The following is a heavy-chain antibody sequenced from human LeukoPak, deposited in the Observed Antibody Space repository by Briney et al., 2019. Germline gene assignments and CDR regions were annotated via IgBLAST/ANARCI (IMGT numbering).Heavy chain of an antibody. CDR1: GFTFSSYS. Sequence: GGSLRLSCAASGFTFSSYSMNWVRQAPGKGLEWVSSISSSSSYIYYADSAKGRFTISRDNAKNSLYLQMNSLRAEDTAVYYCARGPLRDIVVVPAAPYFDYWGQGTLVTVSS. D-gene: IGHD2-2*01. CDR2: ISSSSSYI. CDR3: ARGPLRDIVVVPAAPYFDY. J-gene: IGHJ4*02. V-gene: IGHV3-21*01.